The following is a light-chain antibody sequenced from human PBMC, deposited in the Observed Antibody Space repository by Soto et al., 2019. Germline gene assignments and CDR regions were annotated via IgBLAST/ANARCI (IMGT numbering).Light chain of an antibody. CDR3: QSYDSTLCARYV. Sequence: QSVLTQPPSVSGAPGQRVTISCTGSSSNIGANYDVHWYQQRPGTAPKLLIFGNSNRPSGVPDRFSGSKSGTSASLAITGLQAEDEGDYYCQSYDSTLCARYVFGTGTKVTVL. CDR2: GNS. J-gene: IGLJ1*01. CDR1: SSNIGANYD. V-gene: IGLV1-40*01.